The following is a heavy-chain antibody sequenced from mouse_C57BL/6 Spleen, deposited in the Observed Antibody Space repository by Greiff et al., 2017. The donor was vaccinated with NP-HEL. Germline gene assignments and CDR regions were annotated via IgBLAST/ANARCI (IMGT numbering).Heavy chain of an antibody. CDR1: DSEVFPIAY. J-gene: IGHJ3*01. CDR3: AREEDSSGSFAY. Sequence: VQLQQSGSELRSPGSSVKLSCKDFDSEVFPIAYMSWVRQKPGHGFEWIGGILPSIGRTIYGEKFEDKATLDADTLSNTAYLELNSLTSEDSAIYYCAREEDSSGSFAYWGQGTLVTVSA. CDR2: ILPSIGRT. V-gene: IGHV15-2*01. D-gene: IGHD3-2*02.